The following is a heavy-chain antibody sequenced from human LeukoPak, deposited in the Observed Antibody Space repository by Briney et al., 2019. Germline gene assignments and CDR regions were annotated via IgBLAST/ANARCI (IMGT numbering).Heavy chain of an antibody. V-gene: IGHV5-51*01. CDR2: IYPGDSDT. J-gene: IGHJ4*02. CDR3: ARRQGCSSTSCPPDS. Sequence: GGSLKISCRGSGYSFTTYWIGWVRQMPGEGLEWMGIIYPGDSDTRYSPSFQGQVTMSADKSINTAYLQWSSLKASDTAMYYCARRQGCSSTSCPPDSWGQGTLVTVSS. CDR1: GYSFTTYW. D-gene: IGHD2-2*01.